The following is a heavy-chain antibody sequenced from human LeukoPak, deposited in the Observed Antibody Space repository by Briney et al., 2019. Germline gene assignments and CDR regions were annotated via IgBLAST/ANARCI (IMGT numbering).Heavy chain of an antibody. CDR2: ISGSAGST. J-gene: IGHJ4*02. D-gene: IGHD2-15*01. V-gene: IGHV3-23*01. CDR3: AKEHSLNWPSFDY. Sequence: GGSLRLSCAASGFTFSSYAMTWVRQPPGKGLEWVSTISGSAGSTYYADSVKGRFTISRDNSKNTLYLQMNSLRAEDTAVYFCAKEHSLNWPSFDYWGQGNLVTVSS. CDR1: GFTFSSYA.